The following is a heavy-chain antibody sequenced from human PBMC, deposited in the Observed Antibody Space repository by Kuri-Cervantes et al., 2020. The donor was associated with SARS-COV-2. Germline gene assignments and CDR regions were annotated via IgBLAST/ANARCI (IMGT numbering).Heavy chain of an antibody. CDR1: GGSISSYY. CDR3: ARVSAETIFGVVTTAAWFDP. Sequence: GSLRLSCTVSGGSISSYYWSWIRQPPGKGLEWIGYIYYSGSTNYNPSLKSRVTISGDTSKNQFSLKLSSVTAADTAVYYCARVSAETIFGVVTTAAWFDPWGQGTLVTVSS. V-gene: IGHV4-59*01. J-gene: IGHJ5*02. D-gene: IGHD3-3*01. CDR2: IYYSGST.